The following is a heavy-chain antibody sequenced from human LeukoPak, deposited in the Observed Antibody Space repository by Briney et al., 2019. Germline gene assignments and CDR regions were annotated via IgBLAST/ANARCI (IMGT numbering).Heavy chain of an antibody. Sequence: PSETLSLTCTVSGGSVSSGSYYWSWIRQPPGKGLEWIGYIYYSGSTNYNPSLKSRVTIPVDTSKNQFSLKLSSVTAADTAVYYCARVPSAYYYDSSGYYYYFDYWGQGTLVTASS. CDR3: ARVPSAYYYDSSGYYYYFDY. V-gene: IGHV4-61*01. CDR1: GGSVSSGSYY. CDR2: IYYSGST. D-gene: IGHD3-22*01. J-gene: IGHJ4*02.